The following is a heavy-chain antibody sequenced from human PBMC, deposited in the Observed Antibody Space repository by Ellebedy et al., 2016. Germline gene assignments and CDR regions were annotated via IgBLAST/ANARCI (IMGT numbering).Heavy chain of an antibody. V-gene: IGHV4-61*08. Sequence: SETLSLTXTVSGGSISSGGYYWSWIRQHPGKGLEWIGYIYYSGSTNYNPSLKSRVTISVDTSKNQFSLKLSSVTAADTAVYYCARRATVTTEFDYWGQGTLVTVSS. J-gene: IGHJ4*02. D-gene: IGHD4-17*01. CDR3: ARRATVTTEFDY. CDR2: IYYSGST. CDR1: GGSISSGGYY.